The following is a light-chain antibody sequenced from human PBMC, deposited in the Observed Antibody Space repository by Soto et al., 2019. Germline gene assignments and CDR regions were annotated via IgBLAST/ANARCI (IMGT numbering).Light chain of an antibody. CDR1: TSDIGGYNY. CDR3: SSYTSGSTLYV. V-gene: IGLV2-14*01. J-gene: IGLJ1*01. Sequence: QSVLTQPASVSGFPGQSIAISCTGTTSDIGGYNYVSWYQQHPGKAPKLVIFEVSNRPSGVSNRFSGSKSGNTASLTISGLQAEAEADYYCSSYTSGSTLYVFGTGTKLTVL. CDR2: EVS.